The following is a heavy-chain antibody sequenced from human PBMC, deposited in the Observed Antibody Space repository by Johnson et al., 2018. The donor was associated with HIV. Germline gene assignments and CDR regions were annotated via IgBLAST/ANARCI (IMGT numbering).Heavy chain of an antibody. Sequence: VQLVESGGGLVKPGGSLRLSCAASGFTFSNAWMTWVRQAPGRGLEWVGRIKSKTDGGTADYAGPVKGRLTISRYDSKNTLYLQMNSLKTEDPAGSSCTTYLNWHAGAFDTWGQGTMVTVSS. D-gene: IGHD1-1*01. CDR1: GFTFSNAW. CDR2: IKSKTDGGTA. V-gene: IGHV3-15*01. J-gene: IGHJ3*02. CDR3: TTYLNWHAGAFDT.